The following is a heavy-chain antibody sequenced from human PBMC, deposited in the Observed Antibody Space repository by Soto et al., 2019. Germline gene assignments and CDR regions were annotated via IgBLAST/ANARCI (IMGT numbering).Heavy chain of an antibody. J-gene: IGHJ6*03. V-gene: IGHV4-59*08. CDR3: ARRVSTISSYYYYYMDV. Sequence: SETLSLTCTVSGGSLTGYYWSWIRQPPGKGLEWIGYIFHSGATDYSPSLKSRVTISVDTSKNQFSLTLSSVTAADTALYYCARRVSTISSYYYYYMDVWGKGTTVTVSS. CDR2: IFHSGAT. D-gene: IGHD2-2*01. CDR1: GGSLTGYY.